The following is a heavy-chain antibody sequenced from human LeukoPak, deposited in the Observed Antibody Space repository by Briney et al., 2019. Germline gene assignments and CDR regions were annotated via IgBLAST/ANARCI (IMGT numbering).Heavy chain of an antibody. J-gene: IGHJ6*03. CDR1: GFTFSSYA. CDR3: AKSVTEGQYYYYYYMDV. V-gene: IGHV3-23*01. Sequence: GGSLRLSCAASGFTFSSYAMSWVRQAPGKGLEWVSAISGSGGSTYYADSVKGRFTISRDNSKNTLYLQMNSLRAEDTAVYYCAKSVTEGQYYYYYYMDVWGKGTTVTVSS. CDR2: ISGSGGST.